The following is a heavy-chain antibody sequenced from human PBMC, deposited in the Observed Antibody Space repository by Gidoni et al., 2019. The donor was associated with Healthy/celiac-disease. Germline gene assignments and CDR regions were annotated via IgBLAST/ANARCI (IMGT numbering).Heavy chain of an antibody. Sequence: QLQLQESGPGLVKPSETLSLTCTVSGGSISSSSYYWGWIRQPPGKGLEWIGSIYYSGSTYYNPSLKSRVTISVDTSKNQFSLKLSSVTAADTAVYYCARHQPAAMLGYYYYGMDVWGQGTTVTVSS. CDR3: ARHQPAAMLGYYYYGMDV. V-gene: IGHV4-39*01. CDR2: IYYSGST. D-gene: IGHD2-2*01. J-gene: IGHJ6*02. CDR1: GGSISSSSYY.